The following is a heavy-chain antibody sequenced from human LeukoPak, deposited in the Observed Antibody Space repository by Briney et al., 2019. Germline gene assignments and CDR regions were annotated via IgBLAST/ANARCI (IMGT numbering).Heavy chain of an antibody. CDR2: ISGSGSST. J-gene: IGHJ4*02. Sequence: GGSLRLSCAASGFTFSSYAMSWVRQAPGKGLEWVSAISGSGSSTYYADSVKGRFTISRDNSKNTLFLQMNSLRAEDTAVYHCAKAHYDSSGYYFDYWGQGTLVIVSS. CDR3: AKAHYDSSGYYFDY. CDR1: GFTFSSYA. V-gene: IGHV3-23*01. D-gene: IGHD3-22*01.